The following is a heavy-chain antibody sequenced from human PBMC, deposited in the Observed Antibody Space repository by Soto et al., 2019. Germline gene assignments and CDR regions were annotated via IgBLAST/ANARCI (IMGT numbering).Heavy chain of an antibody. Sequence: QVQLQQWGAGLLKPSETLSLTCAISGGSFSGYYWSWIRQPPGKGLEWIGEINHDGITNYNPSLKSRVTISLDTSKNQFSLKLTSVTAADTAVYYCAGRYCTGGSCYRPWAQGTLVTVSS. CDR2: INHDGIT. CDR3: AGRYCTGGSCYRP. J-gene: IGHJ4*02. CDR1: GGSFSGYY. V-gene: IGHV4-34*01. D-gene: IGHD2-15*01.